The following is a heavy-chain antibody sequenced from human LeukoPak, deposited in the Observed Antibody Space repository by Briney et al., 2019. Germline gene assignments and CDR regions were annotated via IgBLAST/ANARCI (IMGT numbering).Heavy chain of an antibody. J-gene: IGHJ4*02. V-gene: IGHV3-53*01. CDR1: EFSVGSNY. CDR3: ARAIRYFDWLLSYYFDY. Sequence: GGSLRLSCAASEFSVGSNYMSWVRQAPGKGLEWVSVIYSGGSTYYADSVKGRFTISRDNSKNTLYLQMNSPRAEDTAVYYCARAIRYFDWLLSYYFDYWGQGTLVTVSS. CDR2: IYSGGST. D-gene: IGHD3-9*01.